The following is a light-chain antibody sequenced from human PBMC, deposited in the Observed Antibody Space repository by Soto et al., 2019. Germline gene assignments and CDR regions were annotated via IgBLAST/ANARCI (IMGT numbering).Light chain of an antibody. Sequence: EIVLTQSPGTLSLSPGERATLSCRASQSVSSDFLAWYQQKPGQAPRLLIYGASNRATGIPDRFSGSGSGTDFTLTISRLEPEEFAVYYCQQYGSSPSFGQGTKVDIK. CDR2: GAS. J-gene: IGKJ1*01. V-gene: IGKV3-20*01. CDR1: QSVSSDF. CDR3: QQYGSSPS.